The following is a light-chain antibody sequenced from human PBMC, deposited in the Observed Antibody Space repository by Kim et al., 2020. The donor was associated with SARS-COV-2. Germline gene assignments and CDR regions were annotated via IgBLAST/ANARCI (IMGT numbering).Light chain of an antibody. J-gene: IGLJ2*01. CDR3: QAWDSSTAEV. CDR2: QDS. CDR1: KLGDKY. Sequence: SYELTQPPSVSVSPGQTASITCSGDKLGDKYACWYRQKPGQSPVLVIYQDSERPSGIPERFSGSNSGNTATLTISGTQAMDEADYYCQAWDSSTAEVFGGGTKLTVL. V-gene: IGLV3-1*01.